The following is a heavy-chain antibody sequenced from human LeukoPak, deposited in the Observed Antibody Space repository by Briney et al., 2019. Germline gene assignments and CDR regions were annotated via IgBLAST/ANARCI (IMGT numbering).Heavy chain of an antibody. CDR3: ARERSLYCSSTSCYKNYFDY. D-gene: IGHD2-2*02. CDR1: GGSFSGYY. Sequence: SETLSLTCAVYGGSFSGYYWSWIRQPPGKGLEWIGEINHSGSTNYNPSLKSRVTISVDTSKNQFSLKLSSVTAADTAVYYCARERSLYCSSTSCYKNYFDYWGQGTLVTVSS. V-gene: IGHV4-34*01. J-gene: IGHJ4*02. CDR2: INHSGST.